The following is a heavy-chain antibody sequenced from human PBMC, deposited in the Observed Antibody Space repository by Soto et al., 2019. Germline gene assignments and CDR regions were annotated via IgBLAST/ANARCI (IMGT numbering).Heavy chain of an antibody. CDR1: ELTFSSYA. V-gene: IGHV3-23*01. CDR2: ISGIGGST. J-gene: IGHJ3*02. Sequence: GGSLSLSCTASELTFSSYAMSWVRQVPGKGLEWVSAISGIGGSTYYADSVKGRFTISRDNSKNTLYLQMNSLRAEDTAVYYCAKDWTVELAHDAFDIWGQGTMVT. D-gene: IGHD1-1*01. CDR3: AKDWTVELAHDAFDI.